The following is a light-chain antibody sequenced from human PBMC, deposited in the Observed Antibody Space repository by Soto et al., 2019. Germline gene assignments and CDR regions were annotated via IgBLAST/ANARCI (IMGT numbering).Light chain of an antibody. V-gene: IGKV1D-8*01. CDR1: QGISSY. CDR2: AAS. Sequence: VICMTQSPSLLSSSTGGRVTISCLMSQGISSYLAWYQQKPGKAPELLIYAASTLQSGVPSRFSGSGSGTDFTLTISCLQSEDFATYYCQQYYSFPPTFGQGTKVDI. J-gene: IGKJ1*01. CDR3: QQYYSFPPT.